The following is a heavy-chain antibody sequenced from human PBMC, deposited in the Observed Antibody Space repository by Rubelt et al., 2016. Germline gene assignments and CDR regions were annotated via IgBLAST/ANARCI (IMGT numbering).Heavy chain of an antibody. CDR3: ARDRHSYGYGY. J-gene: IGHJ4*02. D-gene: IGHD5-18*01. CDR2: IFHSGST. V-gene: IGHV4-4*02. Sequence: QVQLQQWGAGLLKPSETLSLTCAVSGGSFTSRNWWRWVRQSPGKGLEWLGEIFHSGSTNSNPSLKRRVTISLAKSKNQFPRKLNSGTGADTAWYYGARDRHSYGYGYWGQGTLVTVSS. CDR1: GGSFTSRNW.